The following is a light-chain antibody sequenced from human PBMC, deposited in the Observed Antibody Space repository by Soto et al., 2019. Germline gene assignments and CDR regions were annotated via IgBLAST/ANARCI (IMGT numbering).Light chain of an antibody. CDR2: KAS. V-gene: IGKV1-5*03. Sequence: DIQMTQSPSTLSASVGDRVTIPCRPSQNIFRWLAWYQQKPGKAPKLLIYKASTLEGGVPSRFSGSGYGTEFTLTISGLQSDDFATYYCQQYNSYPYVFGQGTKVDIK. CDR3: QQYNSYPYV. CDR1: QNIFRW. J-gene: IGKJ2*01.